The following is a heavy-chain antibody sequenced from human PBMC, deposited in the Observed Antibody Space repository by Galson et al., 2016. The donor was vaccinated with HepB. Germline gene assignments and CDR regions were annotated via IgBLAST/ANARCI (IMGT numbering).Heavy chain of an antibody. D-gene: IGHD3-22*01. CDR2: IYHSGST. CDR3: TRNGFYCLDY. V-gene: IGHV4-4*02. J-gene: IGHJ4*02. Sequence: GDSISSHDWWSWVRQPPGKGLEWIGEIYHSGSTNYNPSLKSRVTISVDKSKNQFSLRLSSVTAADTAVYYCTRNGFYCLDYWAREPWSPSPQ. CDR1: GDSISSHDW.